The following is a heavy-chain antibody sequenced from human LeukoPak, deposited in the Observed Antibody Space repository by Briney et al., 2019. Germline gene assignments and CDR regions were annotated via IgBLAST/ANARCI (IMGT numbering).Heavy chain of an antibody. CDR1: GFTFSSYS. D-gene: IGHD2-21*02. V-gene: IGHV3-21*01. Sequence: KPGGSLRLSCAASGFTFSSYSMNWVRQAPGKGMEWVSSISSSSSYIYYADSVKGRFTISRDNAKNSPYLQMNSLRPEDTAVYYCARDPVCGGDCYSRPFWGQGTLVTVSS. CDR2: ISSSSSYI. CDR3: ARDPVCGGDCYSRPF. J-gene: IGHJ4*02.